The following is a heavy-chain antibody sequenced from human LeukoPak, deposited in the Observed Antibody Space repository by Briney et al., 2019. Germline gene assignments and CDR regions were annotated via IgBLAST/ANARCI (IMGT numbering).Heavy chain of an antibody. CDR1: GFTFSSYS. CDR3: ASDSPYYGMDV. Sequence: PGGSLRLSCAASGFTFSSYSMNWVRQAPGKGLEWVASINHNGNVNYYVDSVKGRFTISRDNAKNSLYLQMSGLRVEDTAVYHCASDSPYYGMDVWGQGTTVTVSS. V-gene: IGHV3-7*01. CDR2: INHNGNVN. J-gene: IGHJ6*02.